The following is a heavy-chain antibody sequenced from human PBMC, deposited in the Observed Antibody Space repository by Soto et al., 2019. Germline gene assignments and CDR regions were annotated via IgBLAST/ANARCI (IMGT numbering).Heavy chain of an antibody. D-gene: IGHD1-26*01. Sequence: EVQLVQSGAEVKKPGESLKISCKGSGYSFTSYWIGWVRQMPGKGLERMGIIYPGDSDTRYSPSFQGQVTISADKSISTAYLQWSSLKASDTAMYYCARHPRGGQWEAYYFDYWGQGTLVTVSS. CDR2: IYPGDSDT. J-gene: IGHJ4*02. CDR1: GYSFTSYW. V-gene: IGHV5-51*01. CDR3: ARHPRGGQWEAYYFDY.